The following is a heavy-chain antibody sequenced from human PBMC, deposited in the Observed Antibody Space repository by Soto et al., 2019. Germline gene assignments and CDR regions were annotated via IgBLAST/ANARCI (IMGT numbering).Heavy chain of an antibody. CDR1: GGSISSSSYY. J-gene: IGHJ4*02. CDR3: ASVSYFNAFDY. CDR2: IYYSGST. V-gene: IGHV4-30-4*08. Sequence: SETLSLTCTVSGGSISSSSYYWGWIRQPPGKGLEWIGYIYYSGSTYYNPSLKSRVTISVDTSKNQFSLKLSSVTAADTAVYYCASVSYFNAFDYWGQGTLVTVSS. D-gene: IGHD3-9*01.